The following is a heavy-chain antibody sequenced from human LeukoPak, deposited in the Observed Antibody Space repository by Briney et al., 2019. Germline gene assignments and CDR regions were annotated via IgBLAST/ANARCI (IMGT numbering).Heavy chain of an antibody. CDR3: ARGYSSSWFKSRPYYFDY. CDR2: INLDGSQK. D-gene: IGHD6-13*01. V-gene: IGHV3-7*03. Sequence: GGSLRLSCAASGFTFSNYWMAWVRQAPGKGPEWVANINLDGSQKYYVDSVKGRFTISRDNAENSLYLQMNSLRAEDTAVYYCARGYSSSWFKSRPYYFDYWGQGTLVTVSS. J-gene: IGHJ4*02. CDR1: GFTFSNYW.